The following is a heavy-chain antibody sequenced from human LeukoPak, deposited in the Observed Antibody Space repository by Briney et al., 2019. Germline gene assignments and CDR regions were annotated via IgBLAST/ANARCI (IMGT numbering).Heavy chain of an antibody. CDR2: IFPSDSDT. CDR3: ARRRRLQYHFDY. Sequence: GESLKISCQGSGYSFTSFWIGWVRQMPGKGLEWMGIIFPSDSDTRYSPSFQGQVTIPADKSITTAYLQWSSLKASDTAMYYCARRRRLQYHFDYWGQGTLVTVSS. J-gene: IGHJ4*02. CDR1: GYSFTSFW. D-gene: IGHD5-24*01. V-gene: IGHV5-51*01.